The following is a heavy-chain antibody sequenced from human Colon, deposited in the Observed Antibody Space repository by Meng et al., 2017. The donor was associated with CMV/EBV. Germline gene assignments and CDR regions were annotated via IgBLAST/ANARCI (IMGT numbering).Heavy chain of an antibody. V-gene: IGHV3-7*03. CDR3: VTGGYCTGITCAPFY. J-gene: IGHJ4*02. CDR1: GFTFGTYW. D-gene: IGHD2-8*02. Sequence: GGSLRLSCIASGFTFGTYWMTWVRQAPGKGPEWVASIKQDGGEKVYADSVKGRFTISRDNSRGMLFLDVTSLRADDTAVYYCVTGGYCTGITCAPFYWGQGTLVTVSS. CDR2: IKQDGGEK.